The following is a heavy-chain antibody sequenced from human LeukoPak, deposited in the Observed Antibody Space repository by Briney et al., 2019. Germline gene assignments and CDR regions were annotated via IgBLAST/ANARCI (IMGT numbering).Heavy chain of an antibody. CDR3: ASALTTVTPHFHY. D-gene: IGHD4-17*01. J-gene: IGHJ4*02. V-gene: IGHV3-74*01. CDR2: IDTDGSSA. Sequence: GGSLRLSCAASGFMFSDYWMHWVRQAPGKGLVWVSRIDTDGSSATYADSVKGRFTISRDNAKNTVYLQMNSLRVEDTGVYYCASALTTVTPHFHYWGQGTLVTVSS. CDR1: GFMFSDYW.